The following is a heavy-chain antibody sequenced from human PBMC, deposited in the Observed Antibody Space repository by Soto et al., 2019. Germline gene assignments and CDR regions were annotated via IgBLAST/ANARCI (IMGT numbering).Heavy chain of an antibody. V-gene: IGHV3-30*18. CDR1: GFTFSNYG. CDR2: ISYDRSNK. J-gene: IGHJ4*02. CDR3: AKDSGVRENCFDY. D-gene: IGHD3-10*01. Sequence: QVQLVESGGGVVQPGRSLRLSCAASGFTFSNYGMHWVRQAPGKGLEWVAVISYDRSNKYYADSVKGRFTISRDNSKNTLYLQMNSLGAEDTAVYYGAKDSGVRENCFDYWGQGTLVTVSS.